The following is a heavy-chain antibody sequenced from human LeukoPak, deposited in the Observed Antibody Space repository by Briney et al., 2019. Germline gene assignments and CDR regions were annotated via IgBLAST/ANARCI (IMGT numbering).Heavy chain of an antibody. J-gene: IGHJ4*02. CDR3: ARDLPPHYDILTGFDY. CDR2: ISSSGSTI. CDR1: GFTFSNYE. Sequence: PGGSLRLSCAASGFTFSNYEMNWVRQAPGKGLEWVSYISSSGSTIYYADSVKGRFTISRDNAKNSLYLQMNSLRAEDTAVYYCARDLPPHYDILTGFDYWGQGTLVTVSS. D-gene: IGHD3-9*01. V-gene: IGHV3-48*03.